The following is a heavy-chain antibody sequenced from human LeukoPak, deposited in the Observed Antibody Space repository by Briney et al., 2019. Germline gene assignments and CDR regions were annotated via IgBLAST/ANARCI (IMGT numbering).Heavy chain of an antibody. CDR1: GGSFSGYY. J-gene: IGHJ6*03. D-gene: IGHD3-22*01. Sequence: PSETLSLTCAVYGGSFSGYYWTWIRQAPGKGLEWIGEINPSGRISYNPSLKSRLTISVDASKNQFSLNLRSLTAADTAVYYCARGRQEVSMRVVVMTAVSYYLDVWGKGTTVTVS. V-gene: IGHV4-34*01. CDR2: INPSGRI. CDR3: ARGRQEVSMRVVVMTAVSYYLDV.